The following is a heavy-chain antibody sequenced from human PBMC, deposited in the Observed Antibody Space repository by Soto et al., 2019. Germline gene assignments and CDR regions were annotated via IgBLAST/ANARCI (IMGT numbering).Heavy chain of an antibody. Sequence: ASVKVSCKASGYTFNSYAMQWVRQAPGQRLEWMGWINAGNGNTKYSQKFQGRVTITRDTSASTAYMELSSLRSEDTAVYYCARSKRPSAGLRELLHYWGQGTLVTVSS. CDR2: INAGNGNT. CDR3: ARSKRPSAGLRELLHY. CDR1: GYTFNSYA. J-gene: IGHJ4*02. D-gene: IGHD3-10*01. V-gene: IGHV1-3*01.